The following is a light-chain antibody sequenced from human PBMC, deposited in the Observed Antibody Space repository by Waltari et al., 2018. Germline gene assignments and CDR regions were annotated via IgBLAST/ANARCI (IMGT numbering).Light chain of an antibody. V-gene: IGLV1-40*01. CDR2: GNS. J-gene: IGLJ2*01. Sequence: QPVLTQPPSVSGAPGRRVTIPCPGRSSNTAAPFDVHCYQVLPGTAPKVLIQGNSKRPSGVPDRFSGSRSGTSASLAITGLQAEDEADYYCQSYDSSLGGSLFGGGTKLTVL. CDR1: SSNTAAPFD. CDR3: QSYDSSLGGSL.